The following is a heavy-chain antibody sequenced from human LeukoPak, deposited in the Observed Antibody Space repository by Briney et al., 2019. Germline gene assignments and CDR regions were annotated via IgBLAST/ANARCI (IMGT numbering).Heavy chain of an antibody. CDR3: AREETGYSSCCPDY. Sequence: GGSLRLSCAASGFTFSSYSMNWVRQAPGKGLEWVSSISSSSGYMYYADSFKGRFTISRDNAKNSLYLQMNSLRAEDTAVYYCAREETGYSSCCPDYWGQGTLVTVSS. CDR2: ISSSSGYM. D-gene: IGHD6-13*01. J-gene: IGHJ4*02. V-gene: IGHV3-21*01. CDR1: GFTFSSYS.